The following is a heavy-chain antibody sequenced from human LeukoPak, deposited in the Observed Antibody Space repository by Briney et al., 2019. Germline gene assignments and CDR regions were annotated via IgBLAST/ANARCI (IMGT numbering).Heavy chain of an antibody. Sequence: SETLSLTCTVSGDSFSSYYWSRIRQPPGKGLEWIVYIYHSGSTNYNPSLKSRVTTSVDTSRNQFSLNLSSVTAADTAVYYCAVLGNYALDYWGQGTLVTVSS. CDR3: AVLGNYALDY. CDR1: GDSFSSYY. J-gene: IGHJ4*02. D-gene: IGHD3-16*01. V-gene: IGHV4-59*01. CDR2: IYHSGST.